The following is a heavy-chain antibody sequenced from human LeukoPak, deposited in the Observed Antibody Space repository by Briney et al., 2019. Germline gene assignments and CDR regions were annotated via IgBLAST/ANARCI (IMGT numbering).Heavy chain of an antibody. D-gene: IGHD3-22*01. V-gene: IGHV3-11*04. Sequence: GGSLRLSCAASGFTFSDYYMSWIRQAPGKGLEWVSYISSSGSTIYYADSVKGRFTISRDNAKNSLYLQMNSLRAEDTAVYYCARDKDDPWGIVVVTPDYWGQGTLSPSPQ. CDR2: ISSSGSTI. CDR1: GFTFSDYY. CDR3: ARDKDDPWGIVVVTPDY. J-gene: IGHJ4*02.